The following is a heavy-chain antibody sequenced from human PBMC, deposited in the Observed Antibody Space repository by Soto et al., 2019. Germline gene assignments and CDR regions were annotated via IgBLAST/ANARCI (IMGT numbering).Heavy chain of an antibody. CDR1: GFTFRNYE. Sequence: VQLVESGGGFVQPGGSLRLSCAASGFTFRNYEMNWVRKAPGKGLEWGSHISSSGITTYYADFAAGRFTISRDNAKESLYLHLNSLRVEDTAVYYCARYGTRADWWGLGTQVTVSS. D-gene: IGHD1-1*01. CDR3: ARYGTRADW. V-gene: IGHV3-48*03. CDR2: ISSSGITT. J-gene: IGHJ4*02.